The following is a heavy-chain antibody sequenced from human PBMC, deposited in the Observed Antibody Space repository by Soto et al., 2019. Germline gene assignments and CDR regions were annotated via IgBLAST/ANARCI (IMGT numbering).Heavy chain of an antibody. CDR1: GFSFTTAGVA. V-gene: IGHV2-5*01. CDR3: AHSDGGYEIIYFDF. Sequence: SGPTLVNPTQTLTLTCTFSGFSFTTAGVAVGWIRQTPGGALEWLTLIYYNDDRRFSPSLKTRLTITGDTSKNQVVLSLTNVDPWDTATYFCAHSDGGYEIIYFDFWGQGIPVTVSS. J-gene: IGHJ4*02. D-gene: IGHD5-12*01. CDR2: IYYNDDR.